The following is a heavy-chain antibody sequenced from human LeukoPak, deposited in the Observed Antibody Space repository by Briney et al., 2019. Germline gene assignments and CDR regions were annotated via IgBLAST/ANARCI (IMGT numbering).Heavy chain of an antibody. J-gene: IGHJ3*02. CDR1: GGSVSSGSYY. Sequence: SETLSLTCTVSGGSVSSGSYYWSWIRQPPGKGLEWIGYIYYSGNTNYVPSLKSRVTISVDTSKNQFSLKLSSVTAADTAVYYCVSGSYNHDAFDIWGQGTMVTVSS. CDR3: VSGSYNHDAFDI. V-gene: IGHV4-61*01. CDR2: IYYSGNT. D-gene: IGHD1-26*01.